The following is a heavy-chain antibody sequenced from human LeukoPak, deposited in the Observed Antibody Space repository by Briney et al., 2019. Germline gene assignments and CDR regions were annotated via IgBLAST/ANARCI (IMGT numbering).Heavy chain of an antibody. D-gene: IGHD3-22*01. V-gene: IGHV4-31*03. CDR3: ARGPEHQGYYDSSGYYGY. CDR1: GGSISSGGYY. J-gene: IGHJ4*02. Sequence: SETLSLTCTVSGGSISSGGYYWSWIRQHPGKGLEWIGYIYYSGSTYYNPSLKSRVTISVDTSKNQFSLKLSSVTAADTAVYYCARGPEHQGYYDSSGYYGYWGQGTLVTVSS. CDR2: IYYSGST.